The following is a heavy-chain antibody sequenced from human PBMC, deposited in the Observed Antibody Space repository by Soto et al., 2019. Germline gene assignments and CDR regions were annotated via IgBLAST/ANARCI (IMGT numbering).Heavy chain of an antibody. Sequence: SETLSLTCTVSGGSISSYYWSWIRQPPGKGLEWIGYIYYSGSTNYNPSLKSRVTISVDTSKNQFSLKLSSVTAADTAVYYCARTITFGGVIVRPWAFDIWGQGTMVTVSS. D-gene: IGHD3-16*02. CDR3: ARTITFGGVIVRPWAFDI. V-gene: IGHV4-59*01. CDR2: IYYSGST. J-gene: IGHJ3*02. CDR1: GGSISSYY.